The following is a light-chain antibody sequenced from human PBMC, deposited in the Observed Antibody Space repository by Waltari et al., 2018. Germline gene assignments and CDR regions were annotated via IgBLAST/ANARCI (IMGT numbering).Light chain of an antibody. CDR2: QDN. V-gene: IGLV3-1*01. J-gene: IGLJ1*01. CDR1: TLGDKY. Sequence: SYELTQPPSVSVSPGQTASITCSGDTLGDKYACWYQQKPGQSPVLVIYQDNKRPSGIPGRFSGSNSGNTATPTISGTQAMDEADYYCQVWDSSTEYVFGTGTKVTVL. CDR3: QVWDSSTEYV.